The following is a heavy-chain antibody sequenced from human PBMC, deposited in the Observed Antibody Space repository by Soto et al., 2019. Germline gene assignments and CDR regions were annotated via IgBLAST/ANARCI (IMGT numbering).Heavy chain of an antibody. CDR3: ARGIQEGFDP. CDR2: IYYNGIT. D-gene: IGHD5-18*01. V-gene: IGHV4-30-4*01. CDR1: GDSITNGHYY. Sequence: QVSLQESGPGLVKPSQTLSPTCFVSGDSITNGHYYWSWIRQPPGKALEWIAYIYYNGITHYNPSLKSRVTISLDPSKTHFSLKMTSVTDADTAVHSCARGIQEGFDPWGQGTLVTVSS. J-gene: IGHJ5*02.